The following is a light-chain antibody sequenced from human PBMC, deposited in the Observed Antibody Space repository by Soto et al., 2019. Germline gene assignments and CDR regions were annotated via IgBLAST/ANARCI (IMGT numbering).Light chain of an antibody. CDR1: QSVSSY. Sequence: EIVLTQSPATLSLSPGERATLSCRASQSVSSYLAWYQQKPGQAPRLLIYDASNRATGIPARFSGSGSGTDFTLTISSLETEDFAVYYCQQRSNWPPWTFGQGNKVEI. V-gene: IGKV3-11*01. CDR2: DAS. CDR3: QQRSNWPPWT. J-gene: IGKJ1*01.